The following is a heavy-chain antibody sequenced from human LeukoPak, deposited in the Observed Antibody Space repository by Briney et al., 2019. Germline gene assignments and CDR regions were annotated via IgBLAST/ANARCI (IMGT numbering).Heavy chain of an antibody. CDR3: AKDGGIAVAGIGGA. Sequence: GGSLRLSCAASGFTFSSYGMHWVRQAPGKGLEWVAVISYDGSNKYYADSVKGRFTISRDNSKNTLYLQMNSLRAEDTAVYYCAKDGGIAVAGIGGAWGQGTLVTVSS. D-gene: IGHD6-19*01. J-gene: IGHJ5*02. CDR2: ISYDGSNK. V-gene: IGHV3-30*18. CDR1: GFTFSSYG.